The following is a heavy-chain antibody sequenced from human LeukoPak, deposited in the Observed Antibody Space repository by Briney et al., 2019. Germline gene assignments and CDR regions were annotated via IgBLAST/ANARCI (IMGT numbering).Heavy chain of an antibody. Sequence: KPSETLSLTCTVSGGSISSGDYYWSWIRQPPGKGLEWIGYTYYSGNTYYNPSLKSRVTISVDTSKNQFSLKLSSVTAADTAVYYCARGLNLYGADADAFDIWGQGTMVTVSS. CDR3: ARGLNLYGADADAFDI. J-gene: IGHJ3*02. V-gene: IGHV4-30-4*08. CDR2: TYYSGNT. D-gene: IGHD3-3*01. CDR1: GGSISSGDYY.